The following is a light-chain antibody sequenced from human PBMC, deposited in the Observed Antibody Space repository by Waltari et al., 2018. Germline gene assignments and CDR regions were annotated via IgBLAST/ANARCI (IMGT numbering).Light chain of an antibody. CDR3: QQYGSSPLIT. J-gene: IGKJ5*01. Sequence: QRATLSCRASQRLSSNHFAWYQQKPGQAPRLLIYDVSSRASGVPDRFSGSGSGTDFTLTISRLEPEDFALYSCQQYGSSPLITFGQGTRLEMK. CDR1: QRLSSNH. CDR2: DVS. V-gene: IGKV3-20*01.